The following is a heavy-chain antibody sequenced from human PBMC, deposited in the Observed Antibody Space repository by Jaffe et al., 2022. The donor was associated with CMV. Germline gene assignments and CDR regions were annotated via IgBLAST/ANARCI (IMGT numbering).Heavy chain of an antibody. CDR1: GGSVSSDSYY. D-gene: IGHD2-8*02. CDR2: IYHSGGT. V-gene: IGHV4-61*03. CDR3: AREYRVTARGVIMSGAYSWIDS. Sequence: QVQLQESGPRLVKSSETLSLTCSVSGGSVSSDSYYWTWIRQTPGKGLEWIGNIYHSGGTSYNPSLKSRVTISLDRSQNHFFLKLSSVTATDTGVYSCAREYRVTARGVIMSGAYSWIDSWGQGMLVTVSS. J-gene: IGHJ5*01.